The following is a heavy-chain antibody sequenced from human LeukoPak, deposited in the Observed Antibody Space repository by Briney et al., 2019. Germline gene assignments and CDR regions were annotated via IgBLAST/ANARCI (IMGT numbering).Heavy chain of an antibody. V-gene: IGHV3-23*01. CDR1: GFTFSSYA. D-gene: IGHD4-17*01. Sequence: GGSLRLSCAASGFTFSSYAMSWVRQAPGKGLEWVSVISGGGGSTYYADSVKGRFTISRDNSKNTLYLHMNSLRAEDTAVYYCAKGGTTVTNPSWFDPWGQGTLVTVSS. J-gene: IGHJ5*02. CDR2: ISGGGGST. CDR3: AKGGTTVTNPSWFDP.